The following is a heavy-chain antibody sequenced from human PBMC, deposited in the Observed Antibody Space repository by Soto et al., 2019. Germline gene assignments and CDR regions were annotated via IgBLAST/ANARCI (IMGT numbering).Heavy chain of an antibody. Sequence: ASVKVSCKVSGYTLTELSMHWVRQAPGKGLEWMGGFDPEDGETIYAQKFQGRVTMTEDTSTDTAYMELSSLRSEDTAVYYCATGGYSSSWYTFWDYGMDVWGQGTTVTVSS. CDR3: ATGGYSSSWYTFWDYGMDV. J-gene: IGHJ6*02. CDR1: GYTLTELS. CDR2: FDPEDGET. V-gene: IGHV1-24*01. D-gene: IGHD6-13*01.